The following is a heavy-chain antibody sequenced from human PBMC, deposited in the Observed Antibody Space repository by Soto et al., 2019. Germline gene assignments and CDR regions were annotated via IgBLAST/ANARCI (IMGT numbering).Heavy chain of an antibody. J-gene: IGHJ4*02. CDR1: GFTFKNYG. CDR3: ARELRSYSGAYSDH. Sequence: GGSLRLSCVGSGFTFKNYGMHWVRQAPGKGLEWLAVVSYDGTKTMYTDSVKGRISISRDNARNTLFLQMDSLTAEDTALYYCARELRSYSGAYSDHWGQGTPVTVSS. CDR2: VSYDGTKT. V-gene: IGHV3-33*05. D-gene: IGHD1-26*01.